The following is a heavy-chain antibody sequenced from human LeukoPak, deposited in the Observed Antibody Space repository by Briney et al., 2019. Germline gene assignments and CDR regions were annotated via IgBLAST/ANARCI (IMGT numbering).Heavy chain of an antibody. CDR1: GGSFSGYY. CDR3: ARSRGYSYVRQYFDY. D-gene: IGHD5-18*01. V-gene: IGHV4-34*01. CDR2: INHSGST. J-gene: IGHJ4*02. Sequence: SETLSLTCAVYGGSFSGYYWSWIRQPPGKGLEWIGEINHSGSTNYNPSLKSRVTISVDTSKNQFSLKLSSVTAADTAVYYCARSRGYSYVRQYFDYWGQGTLVTVSS.